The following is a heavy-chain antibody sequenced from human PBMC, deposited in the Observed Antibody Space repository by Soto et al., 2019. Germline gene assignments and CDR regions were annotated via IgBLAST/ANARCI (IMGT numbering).Heavy chain of an antibody. CDR3: GREIAVAGGYDFYYYYYGMDV. D-gene: IGHD6-19*01. V-gene: IGHV4-59*01. CDR1: GGSISSYY. CDR2: IYYSGST. Sequence: PSETLSLTCTVSGGSISSYYWSWIRQPPGKGLEWIGYIYYSGSTNYNPSLKSRVTISVDTSKNQFSLKLSSVTAADTAVYYCGREIAVAGGYDFYYYYYGMDVWGQGTTVPVSS. J-gene: IGHJ6*02.